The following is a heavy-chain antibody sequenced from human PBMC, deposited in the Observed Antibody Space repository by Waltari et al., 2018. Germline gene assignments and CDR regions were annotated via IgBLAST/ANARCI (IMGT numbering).Heavy chain of an antibody. D-gene: IGHD6-13*01. CDR3: VHRPPIAAAGTRFDS. CDR1: GFSLSTSGVG. CDR2: IYWDDDK. J-gene: IGHJ5*01. Sequence: QITLKESGPTLVKPTQTLTLTCTFSGFSLSTSGVGVGWIRQPPGKALEWLAIIYWDDDKRYSPSLKSRLTITKDTSKNQVVLTMTNMDPVDTATYYCVHRPPIAAAGTRFDSWGQGILVTVSS. V-gene: IGHV2-5*02.